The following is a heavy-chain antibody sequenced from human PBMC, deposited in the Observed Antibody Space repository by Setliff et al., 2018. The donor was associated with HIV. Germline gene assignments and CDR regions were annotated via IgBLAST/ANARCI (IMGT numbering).Heavy chain of an antibody. CDR3: ARGFSGDYLFTGYLDV. Sequence: PSETLSLTCAVYGGSFSGFYWNWIRQAPGKGLEWIGEINHSRRTKYNPSLKSRVTISVDTSKNQFSLKSSSVTAADTAFYYCARGFSGDYLFTGYLDVWGKGTTVTVSS. CDR1: GGSFSGFY. D-gene: IGHD3-22*01. CDR2: INHSRRT. J-gene: IGHJ6*03. V-gene: IGHV4-34*01.